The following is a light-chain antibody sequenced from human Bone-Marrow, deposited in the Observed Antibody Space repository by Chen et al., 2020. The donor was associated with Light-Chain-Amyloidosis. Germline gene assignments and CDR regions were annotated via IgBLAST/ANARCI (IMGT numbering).Light chain of an antibody. Sequence: EIVLTQSTGTLSLSPGEGANLSCRASQTISSNYLTWYQKKFGQAPRLLIYGSSSRATGIPDRFTGSGSGTDFTLTIHRLEPEDFAMYYCQQYGTSPLTFGGGTKVEIK. CDR3: QQYGTSPLT. CDR2: GSS. V-gene: IGKV3-20*01. CDR1: QTISSNY. J-gene: IGKJ4*01.